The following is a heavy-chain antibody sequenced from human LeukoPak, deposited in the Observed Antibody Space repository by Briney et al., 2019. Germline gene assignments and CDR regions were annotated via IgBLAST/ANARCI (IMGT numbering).Heavy chain of an antibody. Sequence: GASEKVSCKASGYTFTGYYIHWVRQAIGQRLEWMGCINPNTGGTNYAQKFQGSVTMTSDTSINTAYMELSSLRSVDTALYYCARVKNLDYWGQGTLVTVSS. J-gene: IGHJ4*02. CDR3: ARVKNLDY. D-gene: IGHD2/OR15-2a*01. CDR1: GYTFTGYY. CDR2: INPNTGGT. V-gene: IGHV1-2*02.